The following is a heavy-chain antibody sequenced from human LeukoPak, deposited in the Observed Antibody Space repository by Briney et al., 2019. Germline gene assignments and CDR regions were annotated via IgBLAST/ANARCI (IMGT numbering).Heavy chain of an antibody. CDR3: ARQGTDYDILTGYARAFDI. V-gene: IGHV4-39*01. D-gene: IGHD3-9*01. Sequence: SETLSLTCTVSGGSISSTIHYWGWIRQPPGKGLDWIGTIYHSGSTYYNPSLKSRVTISVDTSKNQFSLKLSSVPATDTAVYYCARQGTDYDILTGYARAFDIWGQGTMVTVSS. J-gene: IGHJ3*02. CDR1: GGSISSTIHY. CDR2: IYHSGST.